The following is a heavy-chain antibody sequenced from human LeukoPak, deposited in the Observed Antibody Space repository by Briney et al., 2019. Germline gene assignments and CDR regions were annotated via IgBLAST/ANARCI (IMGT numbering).Heavy chain of an antibody. CDR2: ISHTSDSI. J-gene: IGHJ4*02. CDR3: ARATRNGYDY. CDR1: GFTFRIYG. V-gene: IGHV3-48*01. D-gene: IGHD5-24*01. Sequence: GGSLRLSCVASGFTFRIYGMNWVRQAPGKGPEWVSYISHTSDSILYADSVKGRFTMSRDNAKKSLYLQMNSLRVEDSAVYYCARATRNGYDYWGQGTLVTVSS.